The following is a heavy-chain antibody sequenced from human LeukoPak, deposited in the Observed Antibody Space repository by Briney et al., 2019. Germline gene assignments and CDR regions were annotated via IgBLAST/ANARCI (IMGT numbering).Heavy chain of an antibody. CDR3: ASEREATYYYDTSGFDY. Sequence: PSETLSLTCTVSGGSISSYYWSWIRQPPGKGLEWIGYIYYSGSTNYNPSLKSRVTISVDTSKNQFSLRLTSVTAADTAVYYCASEREATYYYDTSGFDYWGQGTLVTVSS. CDR2: IYYSGST. V-gene: IGHV4-59*01. CDR1: GGSISSYY. D-gene: IGHD3-22*01. J-gene: IGHJ4*02.